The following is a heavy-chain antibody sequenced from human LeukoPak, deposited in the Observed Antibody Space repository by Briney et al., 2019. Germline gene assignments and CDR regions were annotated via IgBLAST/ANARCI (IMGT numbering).Heavy chain of an antibody. CDR2: INPNSGGT. D-gene: IGHD4-23*01. V-gene: IGHV1-2*02. Sequence: GASVKVSCKASGYTFTGYYMHWVRQAPGQGLEWMGWINPNSGGTNYAQKFQGRVTMTRDTPISTAYMELSRLRSDDTAVYYCARDAYDYGGNPLRYWGQGTLVTVSS. CDR3: ARDAYDYGGNPLRY. CDR1: GYTFTGYY. J-gene: IGHJ4*02.